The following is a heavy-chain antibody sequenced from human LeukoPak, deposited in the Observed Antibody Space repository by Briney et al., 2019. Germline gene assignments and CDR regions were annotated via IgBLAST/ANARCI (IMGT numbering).Heavy chain of an antibody. CDR3: TTRLRYFDWTIYDFDY. CDR2: IKSKTDGGTT. Sequence: GGSLRLSCAASGFTFSNAWMSWVRQAPGKGLEWIGRIKSKTDGGTTDYAAPVKDRFTISRDDSKNTLYLQMNSLKTEDTAVYYCTTRLRYFDWTIYDFDYWGQGTLVTVSS. V-gene: IGHV3-15*01. D-gene: IGHD3-9*01. CDR1: GFTFSNAW. J-gene: IGHJ4*02.